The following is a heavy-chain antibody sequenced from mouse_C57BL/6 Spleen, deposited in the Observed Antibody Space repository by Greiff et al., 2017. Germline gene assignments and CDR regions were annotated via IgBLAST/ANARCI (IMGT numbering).Heavy chain of an antibody. J-gene: IGHJ1*03. CDR3: ARHGMRYWCFDD. CDR1: GFTFSSYT. Sequence: EVMLVESGGGLVKPGGSLKLSCAASGFTFSSYTMSWVRQTPEKRLEWVATISGGGGNTYYPDSVKGRFTISRDNAKNTLYLQMSRLRTEDTALYYCARHGMRYWCFDDWGKGTTVTVSS. V-gene: IGHV5-9*01. CDR2: ISGGGGNT.